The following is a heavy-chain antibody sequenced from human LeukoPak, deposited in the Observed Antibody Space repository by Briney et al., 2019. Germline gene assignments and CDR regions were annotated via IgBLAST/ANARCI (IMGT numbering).Heavy chain of an antibody. CDR2: IGKDGSEK. CDR3: TRDIVFLQLEY. Sequence: PGGSLRLSCAASGFTFSSYAMSWVRQAPGKGLEWVASIGKDGSEKSYVDSVKGRFTISRDNARNSLYLQMSSLRVEDTAVYYCTRDIVFLQLEYWGQGALVTV. CDR1: GFTFSSYA. J-gene: IGHJ4*02. D-gene: IGHD2-15*01. V-gene: IGHV3-7*01.